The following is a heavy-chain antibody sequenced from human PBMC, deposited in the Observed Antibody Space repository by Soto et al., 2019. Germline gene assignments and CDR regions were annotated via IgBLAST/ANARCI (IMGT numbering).Heavy chain of an antibody. Sequence: QVQLQESGPGLVKPSQTLSLTCTVSGGSISSGGYYWSWIRQHPGKGLEWIGYIYYSGSTYYNPSLKRRVTISVDTSKNQFSLKLSSVTAAATAVYYCARVVAAAGTFDYWGQGTLVTVSS. V-gene: IGHV4-31*03. CDR3: ARVVAAAGTFDY. CDR1: GGSISSGGYY. J-gene: IGHJ4*02. D-gene: IGHD6-13*01. CDR2: IYYSGST.